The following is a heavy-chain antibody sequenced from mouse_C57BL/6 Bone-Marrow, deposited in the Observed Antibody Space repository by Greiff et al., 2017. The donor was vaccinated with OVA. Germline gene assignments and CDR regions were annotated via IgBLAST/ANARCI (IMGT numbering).Heavy chain of an antibody. CDR1: GYTFTDYY. V-gene: IGHV1-26*01. J-gene: IGHJ3*01. CDR2: INPNNGGT. D-gene: IGHD1-1*01. CDR3: ARLLREAWFAY. Sequence: DVQLQESGPELVKPGASVKISCKASGYTFTDYYMNWVKQSHGKSLEWIGDINPNNGGTSYNQKFKGKATLTVDKSSSTAYMELRSLTSEDSAVYYCARLLREAWFAYWGQGTLVTVSA.